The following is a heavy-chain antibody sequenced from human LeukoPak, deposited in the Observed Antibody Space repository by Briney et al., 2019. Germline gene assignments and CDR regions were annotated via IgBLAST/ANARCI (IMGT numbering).Heavy chain of an antibody. CDR1: GFTLSNCA. V-gene: IGHV3-23*01. Sequence: GGSLRLSCAASGFTLSNCAMNWVRQAPGKGLGWVSSITNTGATTYYADSVKGRFTISRDNSKTTLYFQMNSLRVEDTAIYYCAKDRAGYSYGTFEAWGQGALVTVSS. CDR2: ITNTGATT. D-gene: IGHD5-18*01. J-gene: IGHJ4*02. CDR3: AKDRAGYSYGTFEA.